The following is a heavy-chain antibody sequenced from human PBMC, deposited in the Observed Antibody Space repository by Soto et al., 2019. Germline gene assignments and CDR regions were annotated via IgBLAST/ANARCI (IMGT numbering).Heavy chain of an antibody. CDR1: GYTFTGYY. V-gene: IGHV1-2*04. Sequence: QLHLVQSGAEEQKPGASMKVSCKASGYTFTGYYIHWVRQAPGQGLEWMGWINPNSGDTNYAQKFQGWVTMNRDPSISTAYMELSRLRPDDTAVYYCARGHSGSRGWFDPWGQGTLVTVSS. J-gene: IGHJ5*02. CDR2: INPNSGDT. CDR3: ARGHSGSRGWFDP. D-gene: IGHD6-6*01.